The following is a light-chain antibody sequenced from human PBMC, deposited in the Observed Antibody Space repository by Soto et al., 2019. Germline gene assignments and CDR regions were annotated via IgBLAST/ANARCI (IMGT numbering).Light chain of an antibody. V-gene: IGKV3-11*01. Sequence: IVLTQSPATLSLSPGDRATLSCRAGQGVINYLAWFQQKPGQAPRLLIYHSSYRATGIPARFSGSGSGTDFTLTISSLESEDFALYYCQQRSNWPLTFGGGTKVDIK. CDR3: QQRSNWPLT. CDR2: HSS. CDR1: QGVINY. J-gene: IGKJ4*01.